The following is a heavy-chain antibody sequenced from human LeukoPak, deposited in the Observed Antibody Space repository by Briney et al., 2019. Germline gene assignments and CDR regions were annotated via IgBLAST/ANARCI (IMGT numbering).Heavy chain of an antibody. CDR1: GYTFTSYD. J-gene: IGHJ4*02. CDR3: ARSMATSYGIDY. V-gene: IGHV1-8*01. Sequence: ASVKVSCKASGYTFTSYDINWVRQATGQGLEWMGRMNPNSGNTGYAQKFQGRVTMTRNTSISTAYMELSSLRSEDTAVYYCARSMATSYGIDYWGQGTLVTVSS. D-gene: IGHD5-24*01. CDR2: MNPNSGNT.